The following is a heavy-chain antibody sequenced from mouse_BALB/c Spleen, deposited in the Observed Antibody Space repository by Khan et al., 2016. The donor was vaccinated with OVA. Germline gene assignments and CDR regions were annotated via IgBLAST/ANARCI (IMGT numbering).Heavy chain of an antibody. CDR3: ARGYDFFAY. V-gene: IGHV1-26*01. Sequence: VQLQQSGPDLVKPGASVKMSCKASGYSFTGYYMNWVKQSHGKSLECIGRINPNTGNINYNQKFKGKAILTVDTSSSTAYMELRSLTSKDSAVYYCARGYDFFAYWGQGTLVTVSA. CDR1: GYSFTGYY. CDR2: INPNTGNI. J-gene: IGHJ3*01. D-gene: IGHD2-2*01.